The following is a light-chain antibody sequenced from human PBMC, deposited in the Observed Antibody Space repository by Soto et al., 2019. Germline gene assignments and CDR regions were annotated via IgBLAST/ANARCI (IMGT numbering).Light chain of an antibody. J-gene: IGLJ1*01. CDR2: DVS. CDR3: SSYTSGSTPYV. Sequence: LTQPASVSGSPGQSITISCTGTSSDVGGYNYVSWYQQHPGKAPKLMIYDVSNRPSGVSNRFSGSKSGNTASLTISGLQAEDEADYYCSSYTSGSTPYVFGTGTKVTVL. CDR1: SSDVGGYNY. V-gene: IGLV2-14*01.